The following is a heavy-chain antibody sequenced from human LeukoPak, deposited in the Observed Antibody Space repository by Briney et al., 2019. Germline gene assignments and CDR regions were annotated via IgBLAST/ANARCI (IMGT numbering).Heavy chain of an antibody. CDR2: IYYSGST. CDR1: GGSIRTYY. J-gene: IGHJ4*02. Sequence: SETLSLTCTVSGGSIRTYYWTWIRQPPGKGLEWIGYIYYSGSTNYNPSLKSRVTISVDTSKNQFSLKLSSVTAADTAVYYCARVRDGYNWFDYWGQGTLVTVSS. CDR3: ARVRDGYNWFDY. D-gene: IGHD5-24*01. V-gene: IGHV4-59*01.